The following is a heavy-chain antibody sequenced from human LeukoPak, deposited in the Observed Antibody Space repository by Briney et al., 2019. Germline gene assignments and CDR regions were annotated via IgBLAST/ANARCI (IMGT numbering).Heavy chain of an antibody. CDR1: GGSFSGYY. Sequence: SETLSLTCAVYGGSFSGYYWSWIRQPPGKGLEWIGSIYYSGSTNYNPSLKSRVTISVDTSKNQFSLKLSSVTAADTAVYYCARGPFGELSNWGQGTLVTVSS. D-gene: IGHD3-16*02. V-gene: IGHV4-34*01. J-gene: IGHJ4*02. CDR2: IYYSGST. CDR3: ARGPFGELSN.